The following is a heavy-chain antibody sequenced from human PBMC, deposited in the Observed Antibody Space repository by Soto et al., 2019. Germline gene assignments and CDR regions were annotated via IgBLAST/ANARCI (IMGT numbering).Heavy chain of an antibody. J-gene: IGHJ4*02. CDR2: IGASGRIT. CDR1: EFTFSNYA. V-gene: IGHV3-23*01. Sequence: PAGSLRLSCATSEFTFSNYAMSWFRQAPLKVLEWVSAIGASGRITYYADSVKGRFTISRDNSKTTLYLQMNSLRAEDTAVYYCAKNLMSSGYYAGTFDYWGQGNLVTVSS. CDR3: AKNLMSSGYYAGTFDY. D-gene: IGHD3-22*01.